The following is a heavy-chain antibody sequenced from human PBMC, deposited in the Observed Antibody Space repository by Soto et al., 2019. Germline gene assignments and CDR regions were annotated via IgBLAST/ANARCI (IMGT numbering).Heavy chain of an antibody. CDR1: GFTFSSYD. CDR3: AKWGDYFDY. V-gene: IGHV3-23*01. Sequence: EVQLLESGGGLVQPGGSLRLSCTASGFTFSSYDMSWVRQTPGKGLEWVSAISGNGAVTYDADSVKGRFTISRDNSKNTLYLQMNSPRAEDTAVYYCAKWGDYFDYWGQGTLVTVSS. J-gene: IGHJ4*02. D-gene: IGHD3-10*01. CDR2: ISGNGAVT.